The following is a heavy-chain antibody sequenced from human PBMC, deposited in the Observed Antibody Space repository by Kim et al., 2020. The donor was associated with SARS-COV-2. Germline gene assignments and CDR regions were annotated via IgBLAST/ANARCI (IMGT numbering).Heavy chain of an antibody. D-gene: IGHD1-26*01. J-gene: IGHJ1*01. Sequence: ASVKVSCKASGYTFTGYYMHWVRQAPGQGLEWMGWINPNSGGTNYAQKFQGRVTMTRDTSISTAYMELSRLRSDDTAVYYCASSAPISDSGCYYAGLLEYFQHWGQGTLVTVSS. CDR2: INPNSGGT. CDR1: GYTFTGYY. V-gene: IGHV1-2*02. CDR3: ASSAPISDSGCYYAGLLEYFQH.